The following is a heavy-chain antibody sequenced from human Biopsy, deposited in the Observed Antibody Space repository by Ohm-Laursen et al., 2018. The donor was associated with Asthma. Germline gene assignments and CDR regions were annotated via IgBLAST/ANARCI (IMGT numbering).Heavy chain of an antibody. V-gene: IGHV3-33*05. Sequence: SLRLSCAPSGFTLSSYGMDRVRQAPGKGLAWVALMSYDGSIKDYADSVKGRFTISRDNSMNTLYLHMNSLRVEDTAVYYCARGLDYSGRSGFDYWGQGTLVTVSS. CDR3: ARGLDYSGRSGFDY. D-gene: IGHD3-10*01. CDR2: MSYDGSIK. CDR1: GFTLSSYG. J-gene: IGHJ4*02.